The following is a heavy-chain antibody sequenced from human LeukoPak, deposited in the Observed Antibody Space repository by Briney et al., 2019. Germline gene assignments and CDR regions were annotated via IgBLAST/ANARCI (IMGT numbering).Heavy chain of an antibody. Sequence: PSETLSLTCAVSGGSISSGGYSWSWIRQPPGKGLEWIVYIYYSGSTYYNPSLKSRVTISVDTSKNQFSLKLSSVTAADTAVYYCARDSRYHYGSGSYGGNWFDPWGQGTLVTVSS. D-gene: IGHD3-10*01. CDR1: GGSISSGGYS. CDR2: IYYSGST. CDR3: ARDSRYHYGSGSYGGNWFDP. V-gene: IGHV4-30-4*07. J-gene: IGHJ5*02.